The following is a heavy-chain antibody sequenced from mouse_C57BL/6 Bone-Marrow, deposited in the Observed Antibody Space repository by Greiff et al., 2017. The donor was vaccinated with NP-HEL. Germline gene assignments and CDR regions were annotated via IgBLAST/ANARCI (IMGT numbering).Heavy chain of an antibody. J-gene: IGHJ1*03. CDR1: GYTFTSYW. CDR3: ARDDYDVAWYFDV. V-gene: IGHV1-64*01. Sequence: QVQLQQPGAELVKPGASVKLSCKASGYTFTSYWMHWVKQRPGQGLEWIEMIHPNSGSTNYNEKFKSKATLTVDKSSSTAYMQLSSLTSEDSAVYYCARDDYDVAWYFDVWGTGTTVTVSS. CDR2: IHPNSGST. D-gene: IGHD2-4*01.